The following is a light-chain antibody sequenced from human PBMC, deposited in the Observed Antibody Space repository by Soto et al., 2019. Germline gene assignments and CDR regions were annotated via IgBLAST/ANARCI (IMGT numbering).Light chain of an antibody. V-gene: IGKV1-39*01. J-gene: IGKJ1*01. CDR2: DAS. CDR1: QSVSNY. Sequence: DIQMTHSPSSLSASVLYIVTITFRASQSVSNYLHWYQQKPGKAPNLLIYDASTLQSGVPSRFSGSGSGTDFTLTISSLQREDFATYYCKQSYYNPKFGQGTKVDIK. CDR3: KQSYYNPK.